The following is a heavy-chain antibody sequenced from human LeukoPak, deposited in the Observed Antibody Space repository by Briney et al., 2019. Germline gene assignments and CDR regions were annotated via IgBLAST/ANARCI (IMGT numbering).Heavy chain of an antibody. CDR1: GFTFSSYA. V-gene: IGHV3-23*01. D-gene: IGHD2-15*01. Sequence: GGSLRLSCAASGFTFSSYAMSWVRQAPGKGLEWVSAISGSGGSTYYADSVKGRFTISRDNSKNTLYLQMNSLRAEDTAVYYCANRVRGTYYFDSWGQGTLVTVSS. CDR2: ISGSGGST. CDR3: ANRVRGTYYFDS. J-gene: IGHJ4*02.